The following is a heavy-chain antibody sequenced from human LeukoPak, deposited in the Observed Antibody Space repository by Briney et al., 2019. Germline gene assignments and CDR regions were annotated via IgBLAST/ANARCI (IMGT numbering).Heavy chain of an antibody. CDR3: ARDFNGSYYTYSLHY. V-gene: IGHV4-61*02. J-gene: IGHJ4*02. CDR1: GDSISSGTYY. D-gene: IGHD1-26*01. Sequence: PSETLSLTCTVFGDSISSGTYYWSWIRQPAGKGLEWIGRIYTSGNTSYNPSLKSRVTMSVDTSKNQFSLKLSSVTAADTAVYYCARDFNGSYYTYSLHYWGRGTLVTVSS. CDR2: IYTSGNT.